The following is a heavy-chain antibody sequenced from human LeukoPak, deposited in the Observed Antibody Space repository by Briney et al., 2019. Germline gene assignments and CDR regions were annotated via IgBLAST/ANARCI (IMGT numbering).Heavy chain of an antibody. CDR3: ARTTEAHSWRTRYYDYYMDV. CDR1: GGSINSYY. J-gene: IGHJ6*03. D-gene: IGHD6-13*01. Sequence: SETLSLTCTVSGGSINSYYWSWIRQPPGKGLEWIGYIYYSGSTNYNPSLKSRVTISVDTSKNQFSLKLSSVTAADTAVYYCARTTEAHSWRTRYYDYYMDVWGKGTTVTVSS. V-gene: IGHV4-59*01. CDR2: IYYSGST.